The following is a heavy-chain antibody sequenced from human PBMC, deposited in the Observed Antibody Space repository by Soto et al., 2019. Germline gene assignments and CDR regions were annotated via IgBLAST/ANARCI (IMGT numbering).Heavy chain of an antibody. CDR2: VYYSGST. D-gene: IGHD6-19*01. J-gene: IGHJ5*02. V-gene: IGHV4-39*01. Sequence: SETLSLTCTVSGGSISISTYYWGWIRQPPGKGLEWIGSVYYSGSTYYNPSLKSRVTISVDTSKNHFSLKLSSVTAADTAVYYCARHGQLYNNGWYLSWFDPWGQGTLVTVSS. CDR1: GGSISISTYY. CDR3: ARHGQLYNNGWYLSWFDP.